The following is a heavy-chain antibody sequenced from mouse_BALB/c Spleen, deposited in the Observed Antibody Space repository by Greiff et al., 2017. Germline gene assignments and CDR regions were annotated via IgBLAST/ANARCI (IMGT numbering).Heavy chain of an antibody. D-gene: IGHD1-1*01. CDR1: GDSITSGY. Sequence: DVKLVESGPSLVKPSQTLSLTCSVTGDSITSGYWNWIRKFPGNKLEYMGYISYSGSTYYNPSLKSRISITRDTSKNQYYLQLNSVTTEDTATYYCARDGSSYEWFAYWGQGTLVTVSA. J-gene: IGHJ3*01. CDR3: ARDGSSYEWFAY. CDR2: ISYSGST. V-gene: IGHV3-8*02.